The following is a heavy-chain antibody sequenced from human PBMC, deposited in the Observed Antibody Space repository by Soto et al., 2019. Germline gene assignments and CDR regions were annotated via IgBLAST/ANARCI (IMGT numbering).Heavy chain of an antibody. CDR3: AKDHPGTVTTHYFDY. V-gene: IGHV3-30*18. CDR1: GFTFSSYG. D-gene: IGHD4-17*01. Sequence: QLVESGGTLVQPGGSLRLSCAGSGFTFSSYGMHWVRQAPGKGLEWVAVISYDGSNKYYADSVKGRFTISRDNSKNTLYLQMNSLRAEDTAVYYCAKDHPGTVTTHYFDYWGQGTLVTVSS. CDR2: ISYDGSNK. J-gene: IGHJ4*02.